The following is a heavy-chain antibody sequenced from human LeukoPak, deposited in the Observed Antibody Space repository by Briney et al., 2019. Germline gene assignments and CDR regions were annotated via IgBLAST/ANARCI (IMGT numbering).Heavy chain of an antibody. D-gene: IGHD6-6*01. J-gene: IGHJ4*02. CDR2: IYYSGST. CDR3: ARVFGARSSSSLDY. Sequence: PSETLSLTCTVSGGSISSSSYYWGWIRQPPGKGLEWIGSIYYSGSTYYNPSLKSRVTISVDTSKNQFSLKLSSVTAADTAVYYCARVFGARSSSSLDYWGQGTLVTVSS. V-gene: IGHV4-39*01. CDR1: GGSISSSSYY.